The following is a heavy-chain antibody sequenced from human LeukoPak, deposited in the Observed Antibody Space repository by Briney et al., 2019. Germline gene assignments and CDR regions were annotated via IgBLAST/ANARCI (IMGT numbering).Heavy chain of an antibody. J-gene: IGHJ6*02. D-gene: IGHD6-13*01. CDR2: ISGSGGGT. V-gene: IGHV3-23*01. CDR1: GFTFSSYW. CDR3: AKDVYSGTWSIGLDI. Sequence: GGSLRLSCAASGFTFSSYWMNWARQAPGKGLEWVSGISGSGGGTYYADSVKGRFTISRDNSKNTLYLQMNSLRAEDTAVYYCAKDVYSGTWSIGLDIWGRGTTVTVSS.